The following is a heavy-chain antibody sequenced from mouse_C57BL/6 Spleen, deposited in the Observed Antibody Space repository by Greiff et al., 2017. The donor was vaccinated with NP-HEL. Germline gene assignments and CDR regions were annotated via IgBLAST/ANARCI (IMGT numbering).Heavy chain of an antibody. D-gene: IGHD3-3*01. CDR3: ARSGTEGDY. Sequence: VKLQQSGPELVKPGASVKISCKASGYAFSSSWMNWVKQRPGKGLEWIGRIYPGDGDTNYNGKFKGKATLTADKSSSTAYMQLSSLTSEDSAVYFCARSGTEGDYWGQGTTLTVSS. J-gene: IGHJ2*01. CDR2: IYPGDGDT. V-gene: IGHV1-82*01. CDR1: GYAFSSSW.